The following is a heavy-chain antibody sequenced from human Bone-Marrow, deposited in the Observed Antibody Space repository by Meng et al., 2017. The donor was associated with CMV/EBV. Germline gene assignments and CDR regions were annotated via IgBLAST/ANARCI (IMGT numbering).Heavy chain of an antibody. CDR1: GFTFSSYS. J-gene: IGHJ4*02. D-gene: IGHD3-16*02. V-gene: IGHV3-21*01. CDR2: ISSSSSYI. CDR3: ASVDYVWGSYRYTVSTSDY. Sequence: GESLKISCAASGFTFSSYSMNWVRQAPGKGLEWVSSISSSSSYIYYADSVKGRFTISRDNAKNSLYLQMNSLRAEDTAVYYCASVDYVWGSYRYTVSTSDYWGQGTLVTGSS.